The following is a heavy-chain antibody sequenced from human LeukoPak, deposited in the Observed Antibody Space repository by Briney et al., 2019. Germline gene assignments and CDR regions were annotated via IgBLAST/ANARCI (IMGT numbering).Heavy chain of an antibody. CDR1: GFTFSSYG. D-gene: IGHD3-10*01. CDR3: AKDHFAGFDY. CDR2: IWYDGSNK. J-gene: IGHJ4*02. V-gene: IGHV3-33*06. Sequence: GRSLRLSCAASGFTFSSYGMHWVRQAPGQGLGWVAVIWYDGSNKYYADSVKGRFTISRDNSKNTLYLQMNSLRAEDTAVYYCAKDHFAGFDYWGQGTLVTVSP.